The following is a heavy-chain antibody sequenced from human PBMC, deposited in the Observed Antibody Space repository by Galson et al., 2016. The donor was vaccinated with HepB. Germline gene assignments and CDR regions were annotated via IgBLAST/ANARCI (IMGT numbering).Heavy chain of an antibody. CDR2: ISHTGTT. Sequence: SETLSLTCTVSGGSIRSSNYYWGWIRQSPGKGLEWIASISHTGTTYNNPSLMSRLTTSVDTSKSQFSLKLNSVTAADTAVYYCARPQNGFDPWGQGTLVTVSS. CDR1: GGSIRSSNYY. J-gene: IGHJ5*02. V-gene: IGHV4-39*01. CDR3: ARPQNGFDP. D-gene: IGHD2/OR15-2a*01.